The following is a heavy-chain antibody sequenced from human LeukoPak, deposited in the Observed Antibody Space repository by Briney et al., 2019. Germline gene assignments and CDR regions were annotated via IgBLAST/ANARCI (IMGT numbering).Heavy chain of an antibody. D-gene: IGHD4-17*01. Sequence: PGGSLRLSCAASGFTFSSYGMHWVRQAPGKGLEWVAVIWYDGSNKYYADSVKGRFTISRDNSKNTLYLQMNSLRAEDTAVYYCARDIHYGDTTNNDAFDIWGQGTMVTVSS. CDR3: ARDIHYGDTTNNDAFDI. CDR2: IWYDGSNK. V-gene: IGHV3-33*01. J-gene: IGHJ3*02. CDR1: GFTFSSYG.